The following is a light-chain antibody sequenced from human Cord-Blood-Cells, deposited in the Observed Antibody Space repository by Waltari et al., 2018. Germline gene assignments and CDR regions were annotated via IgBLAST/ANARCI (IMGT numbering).Light chain of an antibody. Sequence: QSVLTQPPSASGTPGQRATISCSGSRSNIGRNTVNWYQQPPGTAPKLLIYSNIQRPSGVPDRFSGSKSGTSASLAISGLQSEDEADYYCAAWYDSLNGWVFGGGTKLTVL. CDR1: RSNIGRNT. CDR2: SNI. V-gene: IGLV1-44*01. CDR3: AAWYDSLNGWV. J-gene: IGLJ3*02.